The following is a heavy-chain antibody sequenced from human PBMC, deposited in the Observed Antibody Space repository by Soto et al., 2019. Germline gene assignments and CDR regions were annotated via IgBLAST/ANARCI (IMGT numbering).Heavy chain of an antibody. CDR2: IWFDGSKK. CDR1: GFTFRSYG. CDR3: ARDRLVPYGYGMDV. D-gene: IGHD2-2*01. J-gene: IGHJ6*02. Sequence: GGFLRLSCAASGFTFRSYGIHWVRQAPGKGLEWVALIWFDGSKKYYVDSVKGRFAVSRDNSKNTLYLQMNSLRVEDTAVYYCARDRLVPYGYGMDVWGQGNTVTVSS. V-gene: IGHV3-33*01.